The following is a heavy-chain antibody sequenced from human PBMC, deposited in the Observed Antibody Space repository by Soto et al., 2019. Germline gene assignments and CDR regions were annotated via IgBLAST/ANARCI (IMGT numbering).Heavy chain of an antibody. CDR2: ISGSGGST. D-gene: IGHD3-22*01. Sequence: GGYLRLSCAASGFTFSSYAMSWVRQAPGKGLEWVSAISGSGGSTYYADSVKGRFTISRDNSKNTLYLQMNSLRAEDTAVYYCAKGPNYYDSSAFDYWGQGTLDTVSS. CDR1: GFTFSSYA. J-gene: IGHJ4*02. CDR3: AKGPNYYDSSAFDY. V-gene: IGHV3-23*01.